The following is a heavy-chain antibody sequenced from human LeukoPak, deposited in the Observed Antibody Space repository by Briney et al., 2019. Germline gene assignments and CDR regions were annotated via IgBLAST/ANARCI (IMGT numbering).Heavy chain of an antibody. J-gene: IGHJ4*02. V-gene: IGHV1-8*01. CDR3: TRAGERPIRYFDY. CDR2: MNPNSGNT. Sequence: ASVKVSCKASAYSFSSYDINWVRQATGQGREWMGWMNPNSGNTGYAQKFQGRVTMTRNTSINTAYMELSGLISEDTAVYFCTRAGERPIRYFDYWGQGTLVTVSS. D-gene: IGHD3-9*01. CDR1: AYSFSSYD.